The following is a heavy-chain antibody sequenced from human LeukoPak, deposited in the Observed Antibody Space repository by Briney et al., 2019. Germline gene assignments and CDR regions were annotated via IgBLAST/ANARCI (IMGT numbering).Heavy chain of an antibody. CDR3: ARVIVATVYFDY. V-gene: IGHV3-21*01. Sequence: GGSLRLSCAASGFTFSSYSMNWVRQAPGKGLEWVSSISSSSSYIYYADSVKGRFTISRDNAKNSLYLQMNSLRAEDTAVYYCARVIVATVYFDYWGQATLVTVSS. J-gene: IGHJ4*02. D-gene: IGHD5-12*01. CDR2: ISSSSSYI. CDR1: GFTFSSYS.